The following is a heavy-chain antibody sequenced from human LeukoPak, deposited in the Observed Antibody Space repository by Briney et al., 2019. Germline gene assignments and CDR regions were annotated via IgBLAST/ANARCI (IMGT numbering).Heavy chain of an antibody. CDR1: GFTFSSYS. CDR2: IKEDGSEK. CDR3: ARENGYYFDS. V-gene: IGHV3-7*01. D-gene: IGHD3-22*01. J-gene: IGHJ4*02. Sequence: GGSLRLSCAASGFTFSSYSMTWVRQAPGKGLEWVANIKEDGSEKYYVDSVTGRFTISRDNAKNLLYLQMNSLRAEDTAVYFCARENGYYFDSWGQGTLVTVSS.